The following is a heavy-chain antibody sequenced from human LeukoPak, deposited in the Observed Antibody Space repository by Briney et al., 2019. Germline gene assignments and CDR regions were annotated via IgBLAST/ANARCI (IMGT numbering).Heavy chain of an antibody. J-gene: IGHJ4*02. CDR3: ARVGATTSFDY. Sequence: SETLSLTCAVYGGSFSGYYWSWIRQPPGKGLEWTGEINHSGSTNYNPSLKSRVTISVDTSKNQFSLKLSSVTAADTAVYYCARVGATTSFDYWGQGTLVTVSS. CDR2: INHSGST. V-gene: IGHV4-34*01. CDR1: GGSFSGYY. D-gene: IGHD1-26*01.